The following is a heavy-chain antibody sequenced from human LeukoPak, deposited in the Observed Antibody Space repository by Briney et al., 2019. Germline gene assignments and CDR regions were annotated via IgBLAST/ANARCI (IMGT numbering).Heavy chain of an antibody. Sequence: PGGSLRLSCAASGFTFSSHSMNWVRQAPGKGLEWVSSISSSSSYIYYADSVKGRFTISRDNAKNSLYLQMNSLRAEDTAVYYCARVGAGVGGKGYWGQGTLVTVSS. CDR2: ISSSSSYI. V-gene: IGHV3-21*01. CDR1: GFTFSSHS. CDR3: ARVGAGVGGKGY. D-gene: IGHD3-16*01. J-gene: IGHJ4*02.